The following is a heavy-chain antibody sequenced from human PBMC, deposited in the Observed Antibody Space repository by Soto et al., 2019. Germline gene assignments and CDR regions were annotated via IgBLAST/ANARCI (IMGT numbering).Heavy chain of an antibody. J-gene: IGHJ4*02. Sequence: QVQLVQSGAEVKKPGSSVKVSCKASGGTFSSYAISWVRQAPGQGLEWMGGIIPIFGTANYAQKFQGRVTITADESTSTAYMELSSLRSEDTAVYYCARDPPSCSGGSCYYNYFDYWGQGTLVTVSS. CDR3: ARDPPSCSGGSCYYNYFDY. V-gene: IGHV1-69*01. CDR1: GGTFSSYA. CDR2: IIPIFGTA. D-gene: IGHD2-15*01.